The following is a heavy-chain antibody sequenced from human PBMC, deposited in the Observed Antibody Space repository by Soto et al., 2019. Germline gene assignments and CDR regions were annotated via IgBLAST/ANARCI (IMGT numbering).Heavy chain of an antibody. V-gene: IGHV4-39*01. CDR1: GGSISSSSYY. J-gene: IGHJ4*02. CDR2: IYYSGST. Sequence: PSETLSLTCTVSGGSISSSSYYWGWIRQPPGKGLEWIGSIYYSGSTYYNPSLKSRVTISVDTSKNQFSLKLSSVTAADTAVYYCASLEEATGIFDYWGQGTLVTVSS. CDR3: ASLEEATGIFDY. D-gene: IGHD5-12*01.